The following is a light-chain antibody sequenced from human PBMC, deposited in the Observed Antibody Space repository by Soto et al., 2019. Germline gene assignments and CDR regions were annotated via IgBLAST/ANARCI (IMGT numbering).Light chain of an antibody. CDR1: QSINSW. Sequence: DVQMTQSPSTMSASVGDTVTITCRASQSINSWLAWYQHRPGKGPKLLIYKTSTVEGGVPLRFSGSGPGTEFTLTISSLQPADSATSYCQQYNTYPMTFGQGTKVDIK. CDR2: KTS. CDR3: QQYNTYPMT. J-gene: IGKJ1*01. V-gene: IGKV1-5*03.